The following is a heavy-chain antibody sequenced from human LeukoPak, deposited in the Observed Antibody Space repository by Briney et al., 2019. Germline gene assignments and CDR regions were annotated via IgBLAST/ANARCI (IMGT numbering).Heavy chain of an antibody. J-gene: IGHJ6*02. Sequence: GGSLRLSCTTSGFTFGDYAMSWVRQAPGKGLEWVGFIRSKGHGGTTEYAASVRGRLTISRDDSKSVAYLQMISLKTEDTAVYYCTRLGNYCSGGSCFPNSYYYGMDVWGQGTTVAVSS. CDR3: TRLGNYCSGGSCFPNSYYYGMDV. V-gene: IGHV3-49*04. CDR1: GFTFGDYA. CDR2: IRSKGHGGTT. D-gene: IGHD2-15*01.